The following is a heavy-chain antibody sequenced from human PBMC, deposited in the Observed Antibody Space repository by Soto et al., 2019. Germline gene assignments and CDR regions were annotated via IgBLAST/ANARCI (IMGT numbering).Heavy chain of an antibody. Sequence: PGGSLRLSCAASGFTFSSYGMHWVRQAPGKGLEWVAVISYDGSNKYYADSVRGRFTISRDNSKNTLYLQMNSLRAEDTAVYYCAKDVLRFLEWFALYVMDVWGQGTTVTVSS. CDR3: AKDVLRFLEWFALYVMDV. CDR2: ISYDGSNK. CDR1: GFTFSSYG. V-gene: IGHV3-30*18. D-gene: IGHD3-3*01. J-gene: IGHJ6*02.